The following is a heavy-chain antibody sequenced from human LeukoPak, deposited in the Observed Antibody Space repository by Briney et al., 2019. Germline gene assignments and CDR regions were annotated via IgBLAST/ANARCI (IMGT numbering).Heavy chain of an antibody. Sequence: GGSLRLSCAASGFTFSSYAIHWVRQAPGKGLEWVAVISYDGSNKYYADSVKGRFTISRDNSKNTLYLQMNSLRAEDTAVYYCARLPFYSSLDYWGQGTLVTVSS. CDR1: GFTFSSYA. V-gene: IGHV3-30-3*01. CDR3: ARLPFYSSLDY. CDR2: ISYDGSNK. D-gene: IGHD6-13*01. J-gene: IGHJ4*02.